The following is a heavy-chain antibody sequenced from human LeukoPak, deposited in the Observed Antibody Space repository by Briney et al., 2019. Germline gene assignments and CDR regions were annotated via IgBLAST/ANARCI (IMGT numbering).Heavy chain of an antibody. J-gene: IGHJ4*02. V-gene: IGHV3-53*01. Sequence: ETLSLTCTVSGGSISSSSYYWGWIRQPPGKGLEWVSVIYSGGSTYYADSVKGRFTISRDNSKNTLYLQMNSLRAEDTAVYYCARADYYGSGSYFDYWGQGTLVTVSS. D-gene: IGHD3-10*01. CDR1: GGSISSSSYY. CDR3: ARADYYGSGSYFDY. CDR2: IYSGGST.